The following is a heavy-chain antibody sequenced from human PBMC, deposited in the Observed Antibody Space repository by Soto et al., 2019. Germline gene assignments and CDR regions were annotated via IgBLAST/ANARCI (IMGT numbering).Heavy chain of an antibody. CDR3: ARGLRCSGGSCYRSWFDP. Sequence: ASVKVSCKASGYTFTSYDINWVRQATGQGLEWMGWMNPNSGNTGYARKFQGRVTMTRNTSISTAYMELSSLRSEDTAVYYCARGLRCSGGSCYRSWFDPWGQGTLVTVSS. J-gene: IGHJ5*02. CDR1: GYTFTSYD. D-gene: IGHD2-15*01. V-gene: IGHV1-8*01. CDR2: MNPNSGNT.